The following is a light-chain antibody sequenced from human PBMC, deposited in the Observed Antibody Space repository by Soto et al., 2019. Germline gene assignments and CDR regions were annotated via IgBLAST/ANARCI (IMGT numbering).Light chain of an antibody. J-gene: IGLJ2*01. CDR3: TAWDDSLSEVL. Sequence: QSVLTQPPSASGTPGQRVTISCSGSSSNIGSHSVNWYQQVPGTAPKLLIFRDNQRPSGVPDRFSGSKSGTSASLAISGLQSEDEADYYCTAWDDSLSEVLFGGGTQLTVL. V-gene: IGLV1-44*01. CDR2: RDN. CDR1: SSNIGSHS.